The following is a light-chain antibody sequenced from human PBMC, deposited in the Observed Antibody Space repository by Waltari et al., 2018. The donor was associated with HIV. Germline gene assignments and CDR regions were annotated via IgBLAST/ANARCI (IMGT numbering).Light chain of an antibody. J-gene: IGLJ2*01. CDR1: NSNIGAGYG. CDR2: DNN. CDR3: QSYDSSLNVI. V-gene: IGLV1-40*01. Sequence: QSVLTQPPSVSGAPGQRVTISSTGSNSNIGAGYGVNWYQPLPGAAPKLPIYDNNNRPSGFPDRFSGSKSGTSASLAITGLQVEDECYYFCQSYDSSLNVIFGGGTKLTVL.